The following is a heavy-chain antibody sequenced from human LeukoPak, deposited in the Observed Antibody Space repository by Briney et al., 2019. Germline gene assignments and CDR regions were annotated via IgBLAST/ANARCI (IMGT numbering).Heavy chain of an antibody. CDR3: ARDGVYCSGGSCYPAIDY. CDR2: ISSSGSTI. Sequence: PGGSLRLSCAASGFTFSSYEMNWVRQAPGKGLEWVSYISSSGSTIYYADSVKGRFTISRDNAKNSLYLQMNSLRAEDTAVYYCARDGVYCSGGSCYPAIDYWGQGTLVTVSS. V-gene: IGHV3-48*03. D-gene: IGHD2-15*01. CDR1: GFTFSSYE. J-gene: IGHJ4*02.